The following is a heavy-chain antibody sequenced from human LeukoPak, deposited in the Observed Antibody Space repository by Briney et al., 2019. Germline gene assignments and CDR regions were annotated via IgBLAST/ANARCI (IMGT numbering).Heavy chain of an antibody. Sequence: PSETLSLTCAVSGGSISSTSYYWAWIRQPPGTGLEWIGTIYYSGSTYHNPSLKSRVTMSVDTSRNQFSLKLSSVDAADTAVYYCAKAGVRYFDSSGLYAFDFWSQGTTVTVSS. D-gene: IGHD3-22*01. CDR1: GGSISSTSYY. CDR2: IYYSGST. J-gene: IGHJ3*01. CDR3: AKAGVRYFDSSGLYAFDF. V-gene: IGHV4-39*01.